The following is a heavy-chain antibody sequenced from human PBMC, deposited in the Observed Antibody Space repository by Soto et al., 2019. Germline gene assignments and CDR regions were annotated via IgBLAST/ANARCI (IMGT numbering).Heavy chain of an antibody. V-gene: IGHV1-69*13. Sequence: GPSVKVCCKDSGGTFNSYAMRWVRQAHGQGLEWMGGIIPIFGTANYAQKFQGRVTITADESTSTAYMELSSLRSEDTAVYYCASSRYYGSGSPTDYWGQGTLVTVSS. CDR3: ASSRYYGSGSPTDY. CDR2: IIPIFGTA. D-gene: IGHD3-10*01. CDR1: GGTFNSYA. J-gene: IGHJ4*02.